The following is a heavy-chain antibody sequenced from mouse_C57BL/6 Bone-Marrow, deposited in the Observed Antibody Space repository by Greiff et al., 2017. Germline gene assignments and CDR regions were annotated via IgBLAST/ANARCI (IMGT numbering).Heavy chain of an antibody. CDR2: IDPSDSYT. D-gene: IGHD3-1*01. Sequence: VQLQQPGAELVKPGASVKLSCKASGYTFTSYWMQWVKQRPGQGLEWIGEIDPSDSYTNYNQKFKGKATLTVDTSSSTAYMQLSSLTSEDSAVYYCAMGYGGWFADWGQGTLVTVSA. J-gene: IGHJ3*01. CDR1: GYTFTSYW. V-gene: IGHV1-50*01. CDR3: AMGYGGWFAD.